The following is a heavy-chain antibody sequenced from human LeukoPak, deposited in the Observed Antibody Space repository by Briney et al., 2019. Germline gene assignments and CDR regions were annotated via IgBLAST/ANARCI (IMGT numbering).Heavy chain of an antibody. J-gene: IGHJ4*02. CDR1: GGTFSSYA. V-gene: IGHV1-69*05. Sequence: GASVKVSCKASGGTFSSYAISWVRQAPGQGLEWMGGIIPIFGTANYAQKFQGRVTITTDESTSTAYMELSSLRSEDTAVYYCAREGVAAAGTRAGDYWGQGTLVTVSS. D-gene: IGHD6-13*01. CDR2: IIPIFGTA. CDR3: AREGVAAAGTRAGDY.